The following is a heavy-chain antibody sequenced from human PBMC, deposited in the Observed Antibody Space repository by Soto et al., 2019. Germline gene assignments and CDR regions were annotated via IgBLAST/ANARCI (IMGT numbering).Heavy chain of an antibody. CDR3: AKSGGYSYGWGEYYYYYGMDV. J-gene: IGHJ6*02. CDR1: GFTFSSYA. Sequence: GGSLRLSXAASGFTFSSYAMSWVRQAPGKGLEWVSAISGSGGSTYYADSVKGRFTISRDNSKNTLYLQMNSLRAEDTAVYYCAKSGGYSYGWGEYYYYYGMDVWGQGTTVTVSS. D-gene: IGHD5-18*01. V-gene: IGHV3-23*01. CDR2: ISGSGGST.